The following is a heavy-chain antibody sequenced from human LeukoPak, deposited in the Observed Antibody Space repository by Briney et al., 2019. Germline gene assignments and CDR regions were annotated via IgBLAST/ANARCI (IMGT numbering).Heavy chain of an antibody. D-gene: IGHD4-17*01. V-gene: IGHV3-23*01. Sequence: PGGSLRLSCAASGFTFSSYAMSWVRQAPGKGLEWASAISGSGGSTYYADSVKGRFTISRDNSKNTLYLQMSSLRADDTAVYYCARRSVTTFDYWGQGTLVTVSS. CDR3: ARRSVTTFDY. J-gene: IGHJ4*02. CDR1: GFTFSSYA. CDR2: ISGSGGST.